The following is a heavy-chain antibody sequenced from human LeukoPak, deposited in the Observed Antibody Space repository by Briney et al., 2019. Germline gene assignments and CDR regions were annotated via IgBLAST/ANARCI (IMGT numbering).Heavy chain of an antibody. D-gene: IGHD6-6*01. CDR2: INHSGST. J-gene: IGHJ4*02. V-gene: IGHV4-4*02. CDR1: GGSISSYNW. Sequence: SGTLSLTCAVSGGSISSYNWWSWVRQPPGKGLEWIGEINHSGSTNYNPSLKSRVTISVDTSKNQFSLKLSSVTAADTAVYYRARAIKYSRRPTVDYWGQGTLVTVSS. CDR3: ARAIKYSRRPTVDY.